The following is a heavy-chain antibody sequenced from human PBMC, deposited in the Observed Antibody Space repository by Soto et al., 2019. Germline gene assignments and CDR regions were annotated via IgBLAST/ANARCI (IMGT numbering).Heavy chain of an antibody. CDR3: ARVGGTGGYTYGLDY. CDR2: IIPVFGTG. Sequence: QVQLVQSGAEVKKPGSSVKVSCKASGGTFSSYAISWVRQAPGQGLEWMGGIIPVFGTGIYAQKFQGRVTITADQSTNTAYMEMSSLRSEDTAVYFCARVGGTGGYTYGLDYWGQGTLVTVSA. J-gene: IGHJ4*02. D-gene: IGHD5-18*01. V-gene: IGHV1-69*01. CDR1: GGTFSSYA.